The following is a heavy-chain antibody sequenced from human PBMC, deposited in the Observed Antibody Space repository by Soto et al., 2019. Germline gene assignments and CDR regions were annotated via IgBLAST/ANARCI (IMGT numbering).Heavy chain of an antibody. V-gene: IGHV3-48*01. CDR3: AKGWLVRGGQFDY. CDR2: ITSSGSTT. CDR1: GFTLNTYS. D-gene: IGHD6-19*01. Sequence: PGGSLRLSCAASGFTLNTYSMNWVRQAPGKGLEWVSFITSSGSTTYYADSVKGRFTVSRDNVKNSLFLQMNSLRSEDTAIYYCAKGWLVRGGQFDYWGQGTLVTVS. J-gene: IGHJ4*02.